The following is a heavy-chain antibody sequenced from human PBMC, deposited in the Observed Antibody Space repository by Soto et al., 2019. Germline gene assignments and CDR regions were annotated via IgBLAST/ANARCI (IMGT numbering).Heavy chain of an antibody. CDR2: INHSGST. Sequence: QVQLQQWGAGLLKPSETLSLTCAVYGGSFSGYYWSWIRQPPGKGLEWIGEINHSGSTNYNPSLKSRVTISVDTSKNQFSLKLSSVTAADTAVYYCARVIGHMVRGPMGCWFDYWGQGTLVTVSS. CDR3: ARVIGHMVRGPMGCWFDY. D-gene: IGHD3-10*01. V-gene: IGHV4-34*01. CDR1: GGSFSGYY. J-gene: IGHJ4*02.